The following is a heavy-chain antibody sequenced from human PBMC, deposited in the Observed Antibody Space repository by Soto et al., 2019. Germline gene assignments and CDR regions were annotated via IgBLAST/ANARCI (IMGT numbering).Heavy chain of an antibody. J-gene: IGHJ4*02. Sequence: TSETLSLTCTVSGGSVSSGSYYWSWIRQPPGKGLEWIGYIYHSGSTNYNPSLKSRVTISVDTSKNQLSLKLSSVTAADTAVYYCARRYGYYFDYWGQGTLVTVSS. D-gene: IGHD3-9*01. CDR3: ARRYGYYFDY. CDR1: GGSVSSGSYY. V-gene: IGHV4-61*01. CDR2: IYHSGST.